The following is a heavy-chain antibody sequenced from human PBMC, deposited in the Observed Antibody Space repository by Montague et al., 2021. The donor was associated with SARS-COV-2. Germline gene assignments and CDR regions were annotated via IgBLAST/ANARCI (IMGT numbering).Heavy chain of an antibody. Sequence: SETLSLTCTVSGDSFNSPKYYCAWIRQPPGEGLEWIGSSYYSGTTYDXPSLRSQVTMSVDTSKTQFSLKMNSVTAADTAVYYCARGSYGSGSYHAFDIWSQGTVVAVSS. CDR2: SYYSGTT. CDR1: GDSFNSPKYY. D-gene: IGHD3-10*01. CDR3: ARGSYGSGSYHAFDI. J-gene: IGHJ3*02. V-gene: IGHV4-39*01.